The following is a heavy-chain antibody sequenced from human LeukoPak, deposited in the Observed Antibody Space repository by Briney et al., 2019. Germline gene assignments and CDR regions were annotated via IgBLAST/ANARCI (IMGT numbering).Heavy chain of an antibody. D-gene: IGHD2-21*02. J-gene: IGHJ4*02. V-gene: IGHV4-59*01. Sequence: SETLSLTCTVSGGSISSYYWSWIRQPPGKGLEWIGYIYYSGSTNYNPSLKSRVTISVDTSRNQFSLKLSSVTAADTAVYYCARSVVVTAYFDYWGQGTLVTVSS. CDR2: IYYSGST. CDR3: ARSVVVTAYFDY. CDR1: GGSISSYY.